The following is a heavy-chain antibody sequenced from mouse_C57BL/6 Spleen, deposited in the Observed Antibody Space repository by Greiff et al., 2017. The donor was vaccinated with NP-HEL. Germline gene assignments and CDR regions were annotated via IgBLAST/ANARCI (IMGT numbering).Heavy chain of an antibody. J-gene: IGHJ2*01. Sequence: QVQLQQPGAELVKPGASVKLSCKASGYTFTSYWMHWVKQRPGQGLEWIGMIHPNSGSTNYNEKFKSKATLTVDKSSSTAYMQLSSLTSEDSAVYYCARGHYYGSSPYYFDYWSQGTTLTVSS. CDR3: ARGHYYGSSPYYFDY. V-gene: IGHV1-64*01. D-gene: IGHD1-1*01. CDR2: IHPNSGST. CDR1: GYTFTSYW.